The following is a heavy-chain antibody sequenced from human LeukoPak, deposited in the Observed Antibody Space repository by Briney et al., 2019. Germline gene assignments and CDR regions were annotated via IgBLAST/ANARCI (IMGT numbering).Heavy chain of an antibody. CDR3: AKNQEPVLKIKVYP. CDR2: ISGSDTNT. V-gene: IGHV3-23*01. Sequence: GGSLRLSCAASGFTFSTFAMSWVRQAPGKGLEWVSAISGSDTNTYYADSVKGRFTISRDNSKSTLYLQMNGLRTEDTAIYYCAKNQEPVLKIKVYPWAKGTLLTASS. D-gene: IGHD6-13*01. J-gene: IGHJ5*02. CDR1: GFTFSTFA.